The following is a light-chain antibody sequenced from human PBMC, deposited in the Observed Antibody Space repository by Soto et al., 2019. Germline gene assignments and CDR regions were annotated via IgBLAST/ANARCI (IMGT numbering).Light chain of an antibody. CDR3: SSYTSSSTYV. CDR1: RSDVGGYNY. CDR2: EVS. V-gene: IGLV2-14*01. Sequence: QSVLTQPASVSGSPGQTITISCTGTRSDVGGYNYVSWSQQHPGKAPQLMIYEVSNRPSGVSNRFSGSKSGNTASLTISGLQAEDEADYYCSSYTSSSTYVFGTGTKVTVL. J-gene: IGLJ1*01.